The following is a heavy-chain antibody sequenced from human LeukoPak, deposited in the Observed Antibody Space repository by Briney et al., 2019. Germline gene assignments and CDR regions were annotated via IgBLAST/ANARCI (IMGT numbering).Heavy chain of an antibody. J-gene: IGHJ4*02. V-gene: IGHV3-7*01. CDR1: GFTFSSYW. CDR3: ARAKRRYCSSTSCYTNDY. CDR2: IKQDGSEK. Sequence: PGGSLRLSCAASGFTFSSYWMSWVRQAPGKGLEWVANIKQDGSEKYYVDSVKGRFTISRDNAKNSLYLQMNSLRAEDTAVYYCARAKRRYCSSTSCYTNDYWGQGTLVTVSS. D-gene: IGHD2-2*02.